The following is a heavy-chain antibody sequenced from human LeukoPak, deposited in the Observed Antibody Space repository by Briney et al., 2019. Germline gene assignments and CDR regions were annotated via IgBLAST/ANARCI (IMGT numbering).Heavy chain of an antibody. J-gene: IGHJ4*02. D-gene: IGHD6-19*01. CDR1: GFTFSSYW. CDR3: ARWYTNQWHLDY. V-gene: IGHV3-7*01. Sequence: GGSLRLSCAASGFTFSSYWMSWPRQAPGKGLEWVANIKQDGSEKYYVDPVKGRFTISRDNAKNSVFLQMNSLRAEDTAVYYCARWYTNQWHLDYWGQGTLVTVSP. CDR2: IKQDGSEK.